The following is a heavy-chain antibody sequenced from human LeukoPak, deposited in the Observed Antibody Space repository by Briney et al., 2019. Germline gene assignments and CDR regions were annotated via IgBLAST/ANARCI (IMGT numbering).Heavy chain of an antibody. D-gene: IGHD5-18*01. V-gene: IGHV4-39*07. Sequence: PLETLSLTCAVSGDSISSSPYYWVWIRQPPGKGLEWIGGVFYSGTTYYNPSLKSRVTISVDTSNNQFSLQLRSVTAADTAVYYCARGGYQQTSTFDFWGQGTLVTVSS. J-gene: IGHJ4*02. CDR3: ARGGYQQTSTFDF. CDR2: VFYSGTT. CDR1: GDSISSSPYY.